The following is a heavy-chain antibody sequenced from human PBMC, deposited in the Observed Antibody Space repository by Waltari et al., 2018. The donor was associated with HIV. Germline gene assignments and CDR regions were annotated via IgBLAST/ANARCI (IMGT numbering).Heavy chain of an antibody. CDR2: NRGKPNSYAT. Sequence: EVQLVESGGGLVQPGGSLKLSCAASGFSFSGSAMHWVRQASGKWLEWVGRNRGKPNSYATAYAESLKGRFTISRDDAKNTAYLQMNSLKTEDTAVYYCTKSVGDSARGWFDPWGQGTLVTVSS. D-gene: IGHD4-17*01. CDR1: GFSFSGSA. J-gene: IGHJ5*02. V-gene: IGHV3-73*01. CDR3: TKSVGDSARGWFDP.